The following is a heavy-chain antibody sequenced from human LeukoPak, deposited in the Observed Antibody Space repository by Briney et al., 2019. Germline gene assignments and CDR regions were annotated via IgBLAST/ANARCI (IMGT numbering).Heavy chain of an antibody. CDR3: ARAFYYDSSGYYYHFDY. V-gene: IGHV1-8*01. J-gene: IGHJ4*02. CDR2: MNPNSGNT. CDR1: GYTFTSYD. D-gene: IGHD3-22*01. Sequence: ASVKVSCKASGYTFTSYDINWVRQATGQGLEWMGWMNPNSGNTGYAQKFQRRVTMTRNTSISTAYMELSSLRSEDTAVYYCARAFYYDSSGYYYHFDYWGQGTLVTVSS.